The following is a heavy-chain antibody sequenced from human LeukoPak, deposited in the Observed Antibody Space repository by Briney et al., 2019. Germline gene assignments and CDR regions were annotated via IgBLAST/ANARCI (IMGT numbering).Heavy chain of an antibody. J-gene: IGHJ5*02. Sequence: GASVKVSCKASGYTFGTHWMHWVRQAPGQGLEWMGIINPSGDVRLYARKFQGRVTVTRDMSTRTVYMELSDLRPEDTAVYYCARDFSGEWEQLTGWWFDPWGQGTLVIVSS. D-gene: IGHD1-26*01. CDR3: ARDFSGEWEQLTGWWFDP. CDR2: INPSGDVR. CDR1: GYTFGTHW. V-gene: IGHV1-46*01.